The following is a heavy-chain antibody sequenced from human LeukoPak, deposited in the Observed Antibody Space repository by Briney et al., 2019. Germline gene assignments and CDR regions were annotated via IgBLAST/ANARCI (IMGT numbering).Heavy chain of an antibody. CDR2: IYHSGST. CDR1: GGSISSGDYY. D-gene: IGHD3-22*01. V-gene: IGHV4-30-2*01. J-gene: IGHJ4*02. CDR3: ARVLRDSSGYYFDY. Sequence: ASQTLSLTCTVSGGSISSGDYYWSWIRQPPGKGLEWIGYIYHSGSTYYNPSLKSRVTISVDRSKNQFSLKLSSVTAADTAVYYCARVLRDSSGYYFDYWGQGTLVTVSS.